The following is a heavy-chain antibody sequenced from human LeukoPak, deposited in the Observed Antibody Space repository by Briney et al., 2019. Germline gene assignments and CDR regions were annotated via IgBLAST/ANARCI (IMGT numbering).Heavy chain of an antibody. J-gene: IGHJ4*02. D-gene: IGHD2-2*01. CDR2: FYHTGNT. V-gene: IGHV4-38-2*02. Sequence: PSETLSLTCTVSGYSIGSGYYWVWIRQPPGKGLEWIGSFYHTGNTYYNPSLKSRVTISVDTSKNQFSLKLSSVTAADTAVYYCARGFGLVPAGADYWGQGTLVTVSS. CDR3: ARGFGLVPAGADY. CDR1: GYSIGSGYY.